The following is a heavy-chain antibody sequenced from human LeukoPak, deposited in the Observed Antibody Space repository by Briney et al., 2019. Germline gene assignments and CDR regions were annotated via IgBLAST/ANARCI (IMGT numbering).Heavy chain of an antibody. CDR2: ISGSGGST. CDR1: GFTFSSYG. CDR3: AKDLTTVTTWYFDY. V-gene: IGHV3-23*01. J-gene: IGHJ4*02. D-gene: IGHD4-17*01. Sequence: GGSLRLSCAASGFTFSSYGMHWVRQAPGKGLEWVSAISGSGGSTYYADSVKGRFTISRDNSKNTLYLQMNSLRAEDTAVYYCAKDLTTVTTWYFDYWGQGTLVTVSS.